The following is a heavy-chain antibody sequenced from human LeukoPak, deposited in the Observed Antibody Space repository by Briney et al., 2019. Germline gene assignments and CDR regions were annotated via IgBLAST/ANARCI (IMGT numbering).Heavy chain of an antibody. J-gene: IGHJ5*02. CDR2: INHSGST. Sequence: SETLSLTCAVYGGSFSGYYWSWIRQPPGKGLEWIGEINHSGSTNYNPSLKSRVTISVDTSKNQFSLKLSSVTAADTAVYYCVRLVLRYFDGARVRFDPWGQGTLVTVSS. D-gene: IGHD3-9*01. V-gene: IGHV4-34*01. CDR3: VRLVLRYFDGARVRFDP. CDR1: GGSFSGYY.